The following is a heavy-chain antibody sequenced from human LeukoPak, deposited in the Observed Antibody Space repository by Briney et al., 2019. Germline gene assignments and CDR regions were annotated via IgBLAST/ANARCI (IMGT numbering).Heavy chain of an antibody. D-gene: IGHD1-26*01. CDR1: GFTFSDYY. Sequence: GGSLRLSCAASGFTFSDYYMSWIRQAPGKGLEWVSYIYSGSTTIYYADSVKGRFTISRDNAKDSLYLQMNSLRAEDTAVYYCARDRSIDTKVGAPFDYWGQGTLVTVSS. CDR2: IYSGSTTI. J-gene: IGHJ4*02. V-gene: IGHV3-11*04. CDR3: ARDRSIDTKVGAPFDY.